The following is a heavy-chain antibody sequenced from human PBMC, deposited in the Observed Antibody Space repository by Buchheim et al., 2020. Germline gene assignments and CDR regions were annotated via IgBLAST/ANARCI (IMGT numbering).Heavy chain of an antibody. CDR2: MYNSGST. Sequence: QVQLQESGPGLVKPSQTLSLTCTVSGDSMGRGGFYWNWIRQHPGMGLEFIGYMYNSGSTYFNPSLRSRVTISADTSKNQFSLKLSAVTAADTAVYFCARGTPRCYFDFWGQGTL. CDR1: GDSMGRGGFY. V-gene: IGHV4-31*03. CDR3: ARGTPRCYFDF. J-gene: IGHJ4*02.